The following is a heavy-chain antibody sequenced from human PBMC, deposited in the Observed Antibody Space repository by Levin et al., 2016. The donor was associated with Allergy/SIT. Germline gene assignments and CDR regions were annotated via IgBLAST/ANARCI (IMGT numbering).Heavy chain of an antibody. CDR3: ARYVDHNTAMVGVWYFDY. J-gene: IGHJ4*02. CDR2: IYYSGST. D-gene: IGHD5-18*01. V-gene: IGHV4-59*01. Sequence: SETLSLTCTVSGGSISSYYWSWIRQPPGKGLEWIGYIYYSGSTNYNPSLKSRVTISVDTSKNQFSLKLSSVTAADTAVYYCARYVDHNTAMVGVWYFDYWGQGTLVTVSS. CDR1: GGSISSYY.